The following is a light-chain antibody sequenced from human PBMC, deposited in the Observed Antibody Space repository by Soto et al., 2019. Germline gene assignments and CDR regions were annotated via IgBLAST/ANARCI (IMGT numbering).Light chain of an antibody. V-gene: IGLV2-8*01. J-gene: IGLJ1*01. CDR2: EVN. Sequence: QSVLTQPPSASGSPGQSVAISCTGTSSDVGGYNYVSWCQQHPGKAPKLMIYEVNKRPSGVPDRFSGSKSGNTASLPVSGLQAEDEADYYCSSYAGSRNVFGTGTKVT. CDR3: SSYAGSRNV. CDR1: SSDVGGYNY.